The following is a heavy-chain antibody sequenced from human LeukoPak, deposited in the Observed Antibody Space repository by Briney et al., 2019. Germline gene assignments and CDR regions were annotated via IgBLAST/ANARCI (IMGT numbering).Heavy chain of an antibody. V-gene: IGHV3-30*18. Sequence: GGSLRLSCAASGFTFSSYAMHWVRQASGKGLEWVALISYDGYDKYYADSVKGRFTISRDNSKNTLYLQMNSLRADDTAVYYCAKAGSSGSFDSWGQGTLVTVSS. CDR1: GFTFSSYA. D-gene: IGHD6-19*01. CDR3: AKAGSSGSFDS. J-gene: IGHJ4*02. CDR2: ISYDGYDK.